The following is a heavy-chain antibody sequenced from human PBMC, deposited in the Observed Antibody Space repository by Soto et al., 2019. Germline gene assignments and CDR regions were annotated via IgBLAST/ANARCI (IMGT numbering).Heavy chain of an antibody. CDR3: AKYSNHYDFWSGYYFAGDY. CDR1: VLTFSSYA. CDR2: ISGSGGST. V-gene: IGHV3-23*01. D-gene: IGHD3-3*01. J-gene: IGHJ4*02. Sequence: EVQLLESGGGLVQPGGSLRLSCAASVLTFSSYAMSWVRQAPGKGLEWVSAISGSGGSTYYADSVKGRFTISRDNSKNTLYQQMTSLRAEDTAVYYCAKYSNHYDFWSGYYFAGDYWGQGTLVTVSS.